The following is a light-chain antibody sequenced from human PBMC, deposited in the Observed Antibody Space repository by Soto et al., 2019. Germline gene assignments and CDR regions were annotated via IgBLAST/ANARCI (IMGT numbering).Light chain of an antibody. V-gene: IGLV2-8*01. CDR3: SSFAGSNRV. J-gene: IGLJ1*01. CDR2: EDG. Sequence: QSVLTQPPSASGSPGQSVTISCTGASSGAGHYTYVSWYQQHPGKAPKLMIYEDGKRPSGVPARFSGSKFGNTASLTVSGLQAEDEADYYCSSFAGSNRVFGTGTKLTVL. CDR1: SSGAGHYTY.